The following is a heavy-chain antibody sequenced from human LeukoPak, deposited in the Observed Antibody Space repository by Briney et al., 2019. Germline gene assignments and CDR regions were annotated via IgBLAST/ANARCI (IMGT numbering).Heavy chain of an antibody. CDR2: IKRDGSEK. CDR3: ARHPRHDYGEHGLDY. V-gene: IGHV3-7*03. J-gene: IGHJ4*02. D-gene: IGHD4-17*01. CDR1: GFIFSSYW. Sequence: GGSLRLSCAASGFIFSSYWMSWGRQAPGKGLEWVANIKRDGSEKYYVDSVKGRFTISRDNAKNLLYLQLNSLRAEDTAVYYCARHPRHDYGEHGLDYWGQGTLVSVSS.